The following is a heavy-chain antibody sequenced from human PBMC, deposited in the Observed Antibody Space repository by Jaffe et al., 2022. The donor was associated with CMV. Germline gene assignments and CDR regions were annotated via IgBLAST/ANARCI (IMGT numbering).Heavy chain of an antibody. D-gene: IGHD2-2*01. CDR2: ISAYNGNT. Sequence: QVQLVQSGAEVKKPGASVKVSCKASGYTFTSYGISWVRQAPGQGLEWMGWISAYNGNTNYAQKLQGRVTMTTDTSTSTAYMELRSLRSDDTAVYYCARLPGKLVPAAGYYYYYGMDVWGQGTTVTVSS. CDR3: ARLPGKLVPAAGYYYYYGMDV. CDR1: GYTFTSYG. V-gene: IGHV1-18*01. J-gene: IGHJ6*02.